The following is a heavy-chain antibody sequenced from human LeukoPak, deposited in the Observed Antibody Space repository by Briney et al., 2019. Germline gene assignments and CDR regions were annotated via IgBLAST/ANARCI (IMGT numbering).Heavy chain of an antibody. D-gene: IGHD3-10*01. CDR2: IYYSGST. V-gene: IGHV4-39*01. CDR1: GGSISSSSYY. Sequence: SETLSLTCTVSGGSISSSSYYWGWIRQPPGKGLEWIGSIYYSGSTYYNPSLKSRVTISVDTSKNQFSLKLSSVTAADTAVYYCERHLWFGELSAWGQGTLVTVSS. CDR3: ERHLWFGELSA. J-gene: IGHJ5*02.